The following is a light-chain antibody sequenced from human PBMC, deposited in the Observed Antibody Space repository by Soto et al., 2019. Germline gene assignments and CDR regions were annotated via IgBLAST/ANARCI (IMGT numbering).Light chain of an antibody. CDR2: GAS. V-gene: IGKV3-20*01. J-gene: IGKJ3*01. CDR3: QQYGTSQFT. Sequence: VLTQSPDTLSLSPGERATLSCRASERISSNFLAWYQQRPGQAPRLLIYGASTRASGIPDRFSGSGSGTDFALTISRLEPEDFAVFYCQQYGTSQFTFGPGTTVEIK. CDR1: ERISSNF.